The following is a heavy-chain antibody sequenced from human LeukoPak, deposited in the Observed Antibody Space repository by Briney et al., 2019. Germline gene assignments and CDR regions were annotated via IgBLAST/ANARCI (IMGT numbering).Heavy chain of an antibody. Sequence: KPSETLSLTCAVYGGSFSGYYWSWIRQPPGKGLEWIGEINHSGSTNYNPSLKSRVTISVDTSKNQFSLKLSSVTAADTAVYYCATTENSSGWFGYWGQGTLVTVSS. CDR2: INHSGST. V-gene: IGHV4-34*01. CDR1: GGSFSGYY. J-gene: IGHJ4*02. D-gene: IGHD6-19*01. CDR3: ATTENSSGWFGY.